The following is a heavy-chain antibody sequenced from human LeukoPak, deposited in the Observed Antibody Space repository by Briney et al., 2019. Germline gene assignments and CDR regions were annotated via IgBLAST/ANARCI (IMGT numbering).Heavy chain of an antibody. V-gene: IGHV3-30*02. J-gene: IGHJ4*02. CDR3: ARDSQLPAALDY. D-gene: IGHD2-2*01. CDR1: GFTFSSYG. CDR2: IRYDGSNK. Sequence: GGSLRLSCAASGFTFSSYGMHWVRQAPGKGLEWVAFIRYDGSNKYYADSVKGRFTISRDNSKNTLYLQMNSLRAEDTAVYYCARDSQLPAALDYWGQGTLVTVSS.